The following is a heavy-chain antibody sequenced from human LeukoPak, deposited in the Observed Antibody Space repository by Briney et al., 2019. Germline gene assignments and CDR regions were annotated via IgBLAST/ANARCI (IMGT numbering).Heavy chain of an antibody. CDR2: MNPNSGNT. D-gene: IGHD1-26*01. Sequence: ASVKVSCKASGYTFTSYDINWVRQATGQGLEWMGWMNPNSGNTGYAQKFQGRVTMTRNTSISTAYMELRSLRSDDTAVYYCASVSPWELLPIDYWGQGTLVTVSS. J-gene: IGHJ4*02. CDR3: ASVSPWELLPIDY. CDR1: GYTFTSYD. V-gene: IGHV1-8*01.